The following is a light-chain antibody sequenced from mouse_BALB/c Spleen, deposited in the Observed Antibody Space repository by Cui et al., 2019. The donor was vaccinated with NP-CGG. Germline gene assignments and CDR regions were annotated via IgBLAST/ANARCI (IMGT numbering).Light chain of an antibody. Sequence: QAVVTQESALTTSPGETVTLTCRSSTGAVTTNNYANWVQEKPDHLFTGLIGGTNNRAPGVPARFSGSLIGDKAVLTITGAQTEDEAIYFCALWYSNHWVFGGGTKVTVL. CDR3: ALWYSNHWV. CDR1: TGAVTTNNY. V-gene: IGLV1*01. J-gene: IGLJ1*01. CDR2: GTN.